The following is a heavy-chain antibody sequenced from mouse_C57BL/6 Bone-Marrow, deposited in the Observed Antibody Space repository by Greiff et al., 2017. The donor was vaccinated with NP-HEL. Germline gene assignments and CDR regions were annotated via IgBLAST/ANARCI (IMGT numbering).Heavy chain of an antibody. CDR2: ISSGSSTI. Sequence: EVQLVESGGGLVKPGGSLKLSCAASGFTFSDYGMHWVRQAPEQGLEWVAYISSGSSTIYYADTVKGRFTISRDNAKNTLFLQMTSLRSEDTAMYYCARLLAAMDYWGQGTSVTVSS. CDR1: GFTFSDYG. V-gene: IGHV5-17*01. D-gene: IGHD1-1*01. CDR3: ARLLAAMDY. J-gene: IGHJ4*01.